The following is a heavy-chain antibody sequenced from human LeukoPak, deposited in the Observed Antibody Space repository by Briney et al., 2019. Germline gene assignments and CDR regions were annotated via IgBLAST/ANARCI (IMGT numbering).Heavy chain of an antibody. CDR2: IIPIFGTA. D-gene: IGHD3-22*01. J-gene: IGHJ3*02. CDR3: ARLASDYYDSSGYYWGDAFDI. CDR1: GGTFSSYA. V-gene: IGHV1-69*13. Sequence: SVKVSCKASGGTFSSYAISWVRQAPGQGLEWMGGIIPIFGTANYAQKFQGRVTITADESTSTAYMELSSLRSEDTAVYYCARLASDYYDSSGYYWGDAFDIWGQGTMVTVSS.